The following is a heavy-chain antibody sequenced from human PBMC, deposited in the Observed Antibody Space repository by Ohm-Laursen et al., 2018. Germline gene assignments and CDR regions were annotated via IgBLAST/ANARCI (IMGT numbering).Heavy chain of an antibody. CDR3: ARGRGAASFDY. CDR1: GFTFSIHW. Sequence: GSLRLSCAASGFTFSIHWMHWVRQAPGQGLGWVSRFGSNGITTTYAESVKGRFSISRDNAKNTLYLQMNSLRVEDTAVYYCARGRGAASFDYWGQGTLVTVSS. V-gene: IGHV3-74*01. D-gene: IGHD2-15*01. CDR2: FGSNGITT. J-gene: IGHJ4*02.